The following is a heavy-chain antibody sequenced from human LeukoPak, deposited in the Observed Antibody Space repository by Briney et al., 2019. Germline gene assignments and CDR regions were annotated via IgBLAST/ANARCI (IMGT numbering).Heavy chain of an antibody. J-gene: IGHJ6*02. CDR2: ISGYNGNT. CDR1: GYTFISYG. Sequence: ASVKVSCKASGYTFISYGISWVRHAPGQGLEWMGWISGYNGNTNYAQKFQGRVTMTTDTSTSTAYLELRRLRSDDTAIYYCAREFCSGGGCHYYGMDVWGQGTTVTVS. V-gene: IGHV1-18*01. CDR3: AREFCSGGGCHYYGMDV. D-gene: IGHD2-15*01.